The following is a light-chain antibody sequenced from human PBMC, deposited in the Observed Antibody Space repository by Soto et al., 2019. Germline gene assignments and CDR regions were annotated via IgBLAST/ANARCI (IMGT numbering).Light chain of an antibody. CDR1: SSDVGGYNY. J-gene: IGLJ1*01. CDR2: EVI. Sequence: QSVLTQPPSASGSPGQSVTISCTGTSSDVGGYNYVSWYQQHPGKAPKLMIYEVIKRPSGVPDRFSGSKSGNTASLTVSGLQAEDEAHYYCTSYTASNNYVFGTGTKVTVL. CDR3: TSYTASNNYV. V-gene: IGLV2-8*01.